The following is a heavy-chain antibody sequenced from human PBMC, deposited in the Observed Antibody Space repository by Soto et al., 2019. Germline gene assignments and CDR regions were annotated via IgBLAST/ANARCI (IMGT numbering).Heavy chain of an antibody. CDR2: IYYSGST. V-gene: IGHV4-30-4*01. CDR1: GGSISNGDYY. CDR3: AREPVPDHVYYGLDV. Sequence: KASETLSLTCTISGGSISNGDYYWNWIRQSPGKGLEWIGYIYYSGSTYYNPSLKSRVTMFVDTSNNQFSLKLTSVTVADTAVYYCAREPVPDHVYYGLDVWGQGTTVTVSS. J-gene: IGHJ6*02. D-gene: IGHD2-8*01.